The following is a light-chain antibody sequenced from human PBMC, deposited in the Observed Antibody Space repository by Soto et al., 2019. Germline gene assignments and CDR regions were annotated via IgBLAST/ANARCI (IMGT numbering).Light chain of an antibody. Sequence: QSVLTQLASGSASRGQSITIPCTGTSSDVGSYNLVSWFQQHPGKVPKLLIYEGTKRPSGLSDRFSGSKSGPTASLTISGLQAEDEAHYYCYSYAGENLYVFGTGTKVTVL. J-gene: IGLJ1*01. CDR1: SSDVGSYNL. CDR3: YSYAGENLYV. V-gene: IGLV2-23*01. CDR2: EGT.